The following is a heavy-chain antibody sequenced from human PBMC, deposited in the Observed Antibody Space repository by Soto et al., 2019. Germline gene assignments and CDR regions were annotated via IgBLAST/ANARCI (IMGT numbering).Heavy chain of an antibody. CDR3: ARGGYCRNGVCYSSYYGLGV. J-gene: IGHJ6*02. CDR1: GPTFSSYW. V-gene: IGHV3-74*01. CDR2: INSDGSST. D-gene: IGHD2-8*01. Sequence: GGSLRLSCAASGPTFSSYWMHWVRQAPGKGLVWVSRINSDGSSTSYADSVKGRFTISRDNAKNTLYLQMNSLRAEDTAVYYCARGGYCRNGVCYSSYYGLGVWGQGTTVTVSS.